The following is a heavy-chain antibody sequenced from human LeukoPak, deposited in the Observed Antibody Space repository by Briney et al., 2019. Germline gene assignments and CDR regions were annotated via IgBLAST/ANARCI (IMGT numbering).Heavy chain of an antibody. Sequence: SETLSLTCTVSGGSISSSSYYWGWIRQPPGKGLEWIGSIYYSGSTYYNPSLTSRVTISVETSKNQFSLKLSSVPAADTAVYYCARRILKWLVVWFDPWGQGTLVTVSS. D-gene: IGHD3-3*01. CDR1: GGSISSSSYY. CDR3: ARRILKWLVVWFDP. J-gene: IGHJ5*02. V-gene: IGHV4-39*01. CDR2: IYYSGST.